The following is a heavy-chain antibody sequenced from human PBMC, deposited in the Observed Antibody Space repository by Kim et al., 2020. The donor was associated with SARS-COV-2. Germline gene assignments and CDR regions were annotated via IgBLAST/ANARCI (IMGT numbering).Heavy chain of an antibody. CDR3: ARVLASKAPFDP. CDR1: GYSFTSYW. J-gene: IGHJ5*02. CDR2: IDPSDSYT. V-gene: IGHV5-10-1*01. D-gene: IGHD3-3*02. Sequence: GESLKISCKGSGYSFTSYWISWVRQMPGKGLEWMGRIDPSDSYTNYSPSYQGHVTISADKFISTVYLQWSSLKASDTAMYYCARVLASKAPFDPWGQGTLVTVSS.